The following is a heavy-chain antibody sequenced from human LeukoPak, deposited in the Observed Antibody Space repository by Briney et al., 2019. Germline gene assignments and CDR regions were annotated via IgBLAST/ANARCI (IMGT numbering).Heavy chain of an antibody. V-gene: IGHV3-7*01. Sequence: PGGSLRLSCAAFEFTFTNYWMSWVRRAPGKGLEWVANIKQDGSQKNYVDSVKGRFTISRDNAKNSLYLQMNSLRVEDTAMYYCASEGDIYFGYFYWGQGTLVTVSS. D-gene: IGHD3-22*01. CDR3: ASEGDIYFGYFY. CDR2: IKQDGSQK. CDR1: EFTFTNYW. J-gene: IGHJ4*02.